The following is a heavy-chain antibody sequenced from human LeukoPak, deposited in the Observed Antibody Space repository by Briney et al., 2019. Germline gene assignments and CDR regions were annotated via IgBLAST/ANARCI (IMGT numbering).Heavy chain of an antibody. Sequence: ASVKVSCKASGYTFTSYDFNWVRQATGQRPEWMGWMSPNSGDTGYAQKFQDRVTMTRNTSISTAYMGLSSLRSDDTAVYYCARGPPNWGYDYWGPGTLVTVSS. CDR1: GYTFTSYD. J-gene: IGHJ4*02. V-gene: IGHV1-8*01. CDR2: MSPNSGDT. CDR3: ARGPPNWGYDY. D-gene: IGHD7-27*01.